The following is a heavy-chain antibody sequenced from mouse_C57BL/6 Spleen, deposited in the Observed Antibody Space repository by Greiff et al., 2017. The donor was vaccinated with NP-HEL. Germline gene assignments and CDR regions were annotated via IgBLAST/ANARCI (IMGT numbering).Heavy chain of an antibody. CDR2: IHPNSGST. Sequence: VQLQQSGAELVKPGASVKLSCKASGYTFTSYWMHWVKQRPGQGLEWIGMIHPNSGSTNYNEKFKSKATLTVDKSSSTAYMQLSSLTSEDSAVYYCARFHYGSSLDYWGQSTTLTVSS. CDR3: ARFHYGSSLDY. V-gene: IGHV1-64*01. D-gene: IGHD1-1*01. CDR1: GYTFTSYW. J-gene: IGHJ2*01.